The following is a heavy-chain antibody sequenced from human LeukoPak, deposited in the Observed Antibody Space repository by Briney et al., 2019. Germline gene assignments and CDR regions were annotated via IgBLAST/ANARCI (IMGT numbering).Heavy chain of an antibody. D-gene: IGHD3-10*01. V-gene: IGHV1-2*02. Sequence: VASVKVSCKTSGYTFTGYYMHWVRQAPGQRLEWMGWINPNSGSTNYAQKFQGRVTMTRDTSISTAYMELSRRRSDDTAVYYCGRERSPGSYYPDAFDIWGQGTMVTVSS. CDR2: INPNSGST. CDR3: GRERSPGSYYPDAFDI. J-gene: IGHJ3*02. CDR1: GYTFTGYY.